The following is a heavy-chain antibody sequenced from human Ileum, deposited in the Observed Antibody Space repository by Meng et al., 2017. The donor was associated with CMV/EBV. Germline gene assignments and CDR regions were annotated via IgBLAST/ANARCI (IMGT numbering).Heavy chain of an antibody. J-gene: IGHJ6*02. Sequence: ASVKVSCKASGYTFTSYDVNWVRQAPGQGLEWMGWMNPNSGNTGYAQKFQGRVTMPRNTSISTVYMELSSLRSEDTAVYYCARALKCSSTSCYTKYYYGMDVWGQGTTVTV. CDR3: ARALKCSSTSCYTKYYYGMDV. D-gene: IGHD2-2*01. CDR1: GYTFTSYD. CDR2: MNPNSGNT. V-gene: IGHV1-8*01.